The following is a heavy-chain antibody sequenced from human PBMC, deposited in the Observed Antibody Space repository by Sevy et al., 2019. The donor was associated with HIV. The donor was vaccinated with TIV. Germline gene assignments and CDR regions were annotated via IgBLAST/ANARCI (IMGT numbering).Heavy chain of an antibody. J-gene: IGHJ4*02. CDR3: VTVQQGYFNRSGYSLREYFDS. Sequence: GGSLRLSCAASGFAFDDYTMHWVRQSPGKGLEWVAFINWDGSTTYYADSMEGRFAISRDNSKFSLYLQMNNLTTEDTAFYYCVTVQQGYFNRSGYSLREYFDSWSQGALVTVSS. CDR2: INWDGSTT. V-gene: IGHV3-43*01. D-gene: IGHD3-22*01. CDR1: GFAFDDYT.